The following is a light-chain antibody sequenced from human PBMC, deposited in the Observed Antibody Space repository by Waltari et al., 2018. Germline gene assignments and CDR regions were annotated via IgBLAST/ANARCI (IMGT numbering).Light chain of an antibody. Sequence: QSVLTQPPSASGTPGQRVSISCSGSNSNIGSNTVHWYQQLPGTAPKLLIYSNNQRPSGVPDRFSGSKSGTSASLAISGLQSEDEAYYYCSAWHDSLNGWVFGGGTKLTVL. CDR3: SAWHDSLNGWV. CDR1: NSNIGSNT. J-gene: IGLJ3*02. V-gene: IGLV1-44*01. CDR2: SNN.